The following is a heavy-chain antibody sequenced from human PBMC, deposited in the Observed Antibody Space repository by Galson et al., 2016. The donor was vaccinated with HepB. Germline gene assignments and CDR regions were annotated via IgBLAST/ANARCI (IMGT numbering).Heavy chain of an antibody. V-gene: IGHV3-43*01. Sequence: SLRLSCAASGFNFHDYSMHWVRQTPGKGPEWVSLIVWDGGRTDYADAVKGRFTISRDNSKNSLYLQMDSLRTDDTALYYCAKGQQLRFFEWLPEALDSWGQGTLVTVSS. D-gene: IGHD3-3*01. CDR2: IVWDGGRT. CDR3: AKGQQLRFFEWLPEALDS. CDR1: GFNFHDYS. J-gene: IGHJ4*02.